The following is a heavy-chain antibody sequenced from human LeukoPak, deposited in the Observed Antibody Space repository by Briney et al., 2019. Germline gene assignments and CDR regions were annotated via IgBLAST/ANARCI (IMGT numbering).Heavy chain of an antibody. Sequence: SETLSLTCAVYGGSFSGYYWSWIRQPPGKGLEWIGEINHSGSTNYNPSLKSRVTISVDTSKNQFSLKLSSVTAADTAVYYCARLRLRKSDYWGRGTLVTVSS. CDR3: ARLRLRKSDY. CDR1: GGSFSGYY. CDR2: INHSGST. V-gene: IGHV4-34*01. J-gene: IGHJ4*02. D-gene: IGHD2-8*01.